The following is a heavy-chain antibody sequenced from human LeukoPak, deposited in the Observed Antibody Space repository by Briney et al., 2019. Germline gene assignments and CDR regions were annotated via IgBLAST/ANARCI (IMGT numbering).Heavy chain of an antibody. CDR2: ISSNGGST. J-gene: IGHJ4*02. CDR1: GFTFSSYA. D-gene: IGHD4-17*01. CDR3: AREESYGDYDY. V-gene: IGHV3-64*01. Sequence: GGSLRLSCAASGFTFSSYAMHWVRQAPGKGLEYVSAISSNGGSTYYANSVKGRFTISRDNSKNTLYLQMGSLRAEDMAVYYCAREESYGDYDYWGQGTLVTVSS.